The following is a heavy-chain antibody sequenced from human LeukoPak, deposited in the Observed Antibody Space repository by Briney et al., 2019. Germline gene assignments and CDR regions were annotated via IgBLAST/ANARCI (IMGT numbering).Heavy chain of an antibody. CDR3: TTIRPDY. Sequence: GGSLRLSCEASGFTFSSYWMHWVRQGPGKGLVWVARIKSDVSSTDYADSVKGRFTISRDNAKNKLYLQMNSLRAEDTGVYYCTTIRPDYWGQGPLVTVSS. J-gene: IGHJ4*02. V-gene: IGHV3-74*01. CDR1: GFTFSSYW. D-gene: IGHD5-12*01. CDR2: IKSDVSST.